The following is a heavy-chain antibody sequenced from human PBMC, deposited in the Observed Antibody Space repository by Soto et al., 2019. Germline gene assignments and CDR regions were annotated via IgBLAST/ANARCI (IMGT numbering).Heavy chain of an antibody. V-gene: IGHV3-30*18. CDR2: ISYDGSNK. J-gene: IGHJ4*02. Sequence: QVQLVESGGGVVQPGRSLRLSCAASGFTFSSYGMHWVRQAPGKGLEWVAVISYDGSNKYYADSVKGRFTISRANSKNPLYLQMNSLRVEDTAVYYCAKGPPAGGQPAGFDYWGQGTLVTVSS. D-gene: IGHD1-1*01. CDR1: GFTFSSYG. CDR3: AKGPPAGGQPAGFDY.